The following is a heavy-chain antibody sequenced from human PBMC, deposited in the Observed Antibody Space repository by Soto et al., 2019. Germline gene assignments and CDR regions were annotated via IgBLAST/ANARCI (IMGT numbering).Heavy chain of an antibody. D-gene: IGHD5-18*01. J-gene: IGHJ6*02. CDR1: GYSFTSYW. Sequence: GESLTISCTGSGYSFTSYWISWVRQMPGKGLEWMGRIDASDSYTNYSPSFQGHVTISADKSISTAYLQWSSLKASDTAMYYCSRHSGYSYGYLVYYYYYGMDVWGQGTTVTVSS. V-gene: IGHV5-10-1*01. CDR2: IDASDSYT. CDR3: SRHSGYSYGYLVYYYYYGMDV.